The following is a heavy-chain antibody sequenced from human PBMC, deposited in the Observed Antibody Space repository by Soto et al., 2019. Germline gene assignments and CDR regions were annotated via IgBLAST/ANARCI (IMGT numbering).Heavy chain of an antibody. V-gene: IGHV3-30*02. D-gene: IGHD2-8*01. CDR2: IWYDGSNK. CDR1: GIAFSRYG. CDR3: AIDEGCTNGVCYTMGFDP. Sequence: LRLSCVASGIAFSRYGMHWVRQAPGKGLEWLALIWYDGSNKYYADSVKGRFTISRDNSKNTRYLQMNSLRAEDTAVYYCAIDEGCTNGVCYTMGFDPWGQGTLVTVSS. J-gene: IGHJ5*02.